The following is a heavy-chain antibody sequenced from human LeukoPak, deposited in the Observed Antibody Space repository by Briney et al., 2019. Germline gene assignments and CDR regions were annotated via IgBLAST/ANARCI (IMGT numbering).Heavy chain of an antibody. J-gene: IGHJ2*01. Sequence: PSETLSLTCTVSGGFISSYYWSWIRQPPGMGLEWIGCIYYSGSTNYNPSLKSRVTISVDTSKDQFSLRLTSVTAADTAVYYCARSFLGDWYFDLWGRGTLVTVSS. CDR2: IYYSGST. V-gene: IGHV4-59*01. D-gene: IGHD1-26*01. CDR1: GGFISSYY. CDR3: ARSFLGDWYFDL.